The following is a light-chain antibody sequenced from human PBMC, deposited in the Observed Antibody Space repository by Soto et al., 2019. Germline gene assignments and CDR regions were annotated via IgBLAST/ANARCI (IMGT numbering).Light chain of an antibody. CDR1: SSNIGSNY. Sequence: QSVLTQPPSASGTPGQRVTISCSGSSSNIGSNYVYWYQQLPGTAPKLLIYRNNQRPSGVPDRFSGSKSGTSASLAISGLRSEDDADYYCAAWDDSLRGFYVFGTGTKVTVL. CDR3: AAWDDSLRGFYV. CDR2: RNN. J-gene: IGLJ1*01. V-gene: IGLV1-47*01.